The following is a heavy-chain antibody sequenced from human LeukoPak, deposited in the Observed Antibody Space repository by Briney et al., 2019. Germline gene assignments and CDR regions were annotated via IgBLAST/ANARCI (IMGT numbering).Heavy chain of an antibody. D-gene: IGHD4-17*01. V-gene: IGHV4-34*01. Sequence: SETLSLTCTVHGAALSAYYWSWIRQPPGKGLEWMGEIHHSGSTNYHPSLKGRVTISGDTSNNQFSLKLSSVTAADTAVYYCARKRSTVTTRSGIDPWGQRTLVTVSS. CDR2: IHHSGST. CDR3: ARKRSTVTTRSGIDP. CDR1: GAALSAYY. J-gene: IGHJ5*02.